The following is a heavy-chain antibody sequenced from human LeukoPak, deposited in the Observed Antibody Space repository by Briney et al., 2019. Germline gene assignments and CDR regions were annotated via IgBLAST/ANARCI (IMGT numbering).Heavy chain of an antibody. V-gene: IGHV3-23*01. CDR3: AYTAGEYYHGSGSP. J-gene: IGHJ5*02. D-gene: IGHD3-10*01. Sequence: GGSLRLSCAASGFTFSTYAMSWVRQAPGKGLEWVSAISGSGGSTYYADSVKGRFTISRDNSKNTLYLQMNSLRAEDTAVYYCAYTAGEYYHGSGSPWGQGTLVTVSS. CDR1: GFTFSTYA. CDR2: ISGSGGST.